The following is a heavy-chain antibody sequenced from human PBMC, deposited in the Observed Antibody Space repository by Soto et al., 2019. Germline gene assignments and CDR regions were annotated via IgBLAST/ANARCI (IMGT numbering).Heavy chain of an antibody. CDR2: INAGNGNT. CDR1: GYTFTSYA. D-gene: IGHD5-18*01. Sequence: QVQLVQSGAEVKKPGASVKVSCKASGYTFTSYAMHWVRQAPGQRLEWMGGINAGNGNTKYSQKFQSRVTITKDTSASTAYMERSSLRSEDTAVYYCARQADGGYNYGYWGQGTLVTVSS. V-gene: IGHV1-3*01. J-gene: IGHJ4*02. CDR3: ARQADGGYNYGY.